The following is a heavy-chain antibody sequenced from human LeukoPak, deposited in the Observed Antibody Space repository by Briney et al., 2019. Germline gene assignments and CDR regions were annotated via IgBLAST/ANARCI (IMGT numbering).Heavy chain of an antibody. CDR1: GFTFSSYA. CDR3: ARDRTLGY. V-gene: IGHV3-48*03. Sequence: GSLRLSCAVSGFTFSSYAMNWVRQAPGKGLEWVPYISSGGSNMYYADSVKGRFTISRDNAKNSLYLQMNSLRAEDTAVYYCARDRTLGYWGQGTLVTVSS. CDR2: ISSGGSNM. J-gene: IGHJ4*02.